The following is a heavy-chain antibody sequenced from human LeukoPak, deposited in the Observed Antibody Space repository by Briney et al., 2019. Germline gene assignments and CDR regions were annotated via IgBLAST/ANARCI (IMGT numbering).Heavy chain of an antibody. CDR2: IYPSGST. Sequence: PSEPLSLTCTVSGGSISSYYWSWIRQPAGKGLEWIGRIYPSGSTNYNPSLESRVTMSLDTSKNQFSLNLRSVTAADTAVYYCARVWTGYSNGWPFDYWGQGTLVTVSS. CDR1: GGSISSYY. CDR3: ARVWTGYSNGWPFDY. V-gene: IGHV4-4*07. J-gene: IGHJ4*02. D-gene: IGHD6-19*01.